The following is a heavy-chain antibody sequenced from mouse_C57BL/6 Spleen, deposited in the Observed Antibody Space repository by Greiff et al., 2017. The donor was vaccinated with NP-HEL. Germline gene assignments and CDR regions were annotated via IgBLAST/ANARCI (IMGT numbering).Heavy chain of an antibody. Sequence: EVQLQESGGGLVQPGGSLKLSCAASGFTFSDYGMAWVRQAPRKGPEWVAFISNLAYSIYYADTVTGRFTISRENAKNTLYLEMSSLRSEDTAMYYCARGVITTVVGYFDVWGTGTTVTVSS. CDR1: GFTFSDYG. J-gene: IGHJ1*03. V-gene: IGHV5-15*01. CDR2: ISNLAYSI. CDR3: ARGVITTVVGYFDV. D-gene: IGHD1-1*01.